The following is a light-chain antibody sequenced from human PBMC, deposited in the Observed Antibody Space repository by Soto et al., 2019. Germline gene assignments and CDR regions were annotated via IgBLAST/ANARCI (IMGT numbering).Light chain of an antibody. J-gene: IGKJ1*01. CDR3: QQYGSSIT. CDR2: GAS. CDR1: QSVTNSY. V-gene: IGKV3-20*01. Sequence: EIVLTQSPGTLSLSPGERATLSCRASQSVTNSYLAWFQQKPGQAPRLLIFGASSRATGITDRFSGSGSGRDFTLTISRLEPEDFAVFYCQQYGSSITFGQGTKVDIK.